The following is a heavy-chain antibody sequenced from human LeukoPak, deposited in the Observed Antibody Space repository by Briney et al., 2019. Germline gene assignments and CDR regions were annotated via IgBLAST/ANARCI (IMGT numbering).Heavy chain of an antibody. CDR1: GFSIRSSW. V-gene: IGHV3-7*01. Sequence: GGSLRLSCAVSGFSIRSSWMSWVRQTPGKGLEWVADMNEDGSGTYYVDSVKGRFTISRDNSKNTLYLQMNSLRAEDTAVYYCARDHSGSYQRAFDIWGQGTMVTVSS. J-gene: IGHJ3*02. CDR3: ARDHSGSYQRAFDI. D-gene: IGHD1-26*01. CDR2: MNEDGSGT.